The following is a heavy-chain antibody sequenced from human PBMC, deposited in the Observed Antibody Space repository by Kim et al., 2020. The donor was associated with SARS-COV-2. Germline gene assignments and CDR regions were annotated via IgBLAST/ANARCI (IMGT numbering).Heavy chain of an antibody. V-gene: IGHV3-23*01. CDR1: GFTFSNYA. CDR2: SGSGGST. CDR3: ANRWAD. Sequence: GGSLRLSCAASGFTFSNYAMNWVRQTPGKGLEWVSSSGSGGSTYYADSVKGRFTISRDNSKNTLYLQMNSLRAEDTAVYYCANRWADWGQGTLVTVSS. J-gene: IGHJ4*02.